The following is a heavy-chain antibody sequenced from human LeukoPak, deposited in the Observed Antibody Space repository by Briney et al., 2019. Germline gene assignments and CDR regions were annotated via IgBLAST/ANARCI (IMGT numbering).Heavy chain of an antibody. CDR3: AREGIAAAGPFDY. J-gene: IGHJ4*02. CDR1: GFTFSSYE. CDR2: ISSSGGAI. Sequence: PGGSLRLSCAASGFTFSSYEMNWVRQAPGKGLEWVSYISSSGGAIHYADSVKGRFTISRDNAKNSLYLQMNSLRAEDTAVYYCAREGIAAAGPFDYWGQGTLVTVSS. D-gene: IGHD6-13*01. V-gene: IGHV3-48*03.